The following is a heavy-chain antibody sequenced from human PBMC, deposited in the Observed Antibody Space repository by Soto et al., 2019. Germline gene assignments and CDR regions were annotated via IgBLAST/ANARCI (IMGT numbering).Heavy chain of an antibody. Sequence: QVQLVQSGAVVKKPGSSVKVSCKASGGTFSSYAISWVRQAPGQGLEWMGGVIPISGTANYAQKFQGRVTIIADESTSTPYMELSSLRSEDTAVYYCARDYYESSGVGAYDSCDIWGRGAMVTVCS. V-gene: IGHV1-69*19. D-gene: IGHD3-22*01. CDR1: GGTFSSYA. CDR3: ARDYYESSGVGAYDSCDI. J-gene: IGHJ3*02. CDR2: VIPISGTA.